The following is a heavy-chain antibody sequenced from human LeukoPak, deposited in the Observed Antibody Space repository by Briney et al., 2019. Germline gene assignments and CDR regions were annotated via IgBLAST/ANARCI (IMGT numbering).Heavy chain of an antibody. V-gene: IGHV3-7*01. CDR2: IKQDGSEK. J-gene: IGHJ4*02. CDR1: GFTFSSFW. CDR3: ARDLNYFDY. Sequence: GGSLRLSCAASGFTFSSFWMTWVRQAPGKGLEWVANIKQDGSEKYYVDSVRGRFTISRDNATNSLYLQMNSLRAEDTAAYYCARDLNYFDYWGQGTLVTVSS.